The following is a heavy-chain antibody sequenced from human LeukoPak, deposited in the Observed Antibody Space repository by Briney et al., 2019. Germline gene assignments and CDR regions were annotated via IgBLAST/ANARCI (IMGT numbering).Heavy chain of an antibody. J-gene: IGHJ4*02. Sequence: SETLSLTCTVSGGSISSYYWSWIRQPAGKGLEWIGRIYTCGSTNYNPSLKSRVTISVDKSKNQFSLKLSSVTAADTAVYYCARGGRIGYVDYWGQGTLASVSS. CDR2: IYTCGST. CDR1: GGSISSYY. D-gene: IGHD3-16*01. CDR3: ARGGRIGYVDY. V-gene: IGHV4-4*07.